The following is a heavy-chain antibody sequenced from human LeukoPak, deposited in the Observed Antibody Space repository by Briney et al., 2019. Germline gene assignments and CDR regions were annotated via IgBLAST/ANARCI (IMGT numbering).Heavy chain of an antibody. CDR1: GYTFTSYA. CDR3: AIWYCSGGRCYSNARTFDY. V-gene: IGHV7-4-1*02. D-gene: IGHD2-15*01. CDR2: INTNTGNP. J-gene: IGHJ4*02. Sequence: ASVKVSCKASGYTFTSYAMNWVRQAPGQGLEWMGWINTNTGNPTYAQGLTGRFVFSLDTSVSTAYLQISSLKAEDTAVYYCAIWYCSGGRCYSNARTFDYWGQGTRVSVSS.